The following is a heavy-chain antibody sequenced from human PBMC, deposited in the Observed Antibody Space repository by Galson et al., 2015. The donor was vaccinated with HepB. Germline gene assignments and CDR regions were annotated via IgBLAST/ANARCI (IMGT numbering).Heavy chain of an antibody. J-gene: IGHJ2*01. CDR2: ISSNGGST. Sequence: SLRLSCAASGFTFSSYAMHWVRQAPGKGLEYVSAISSNGGSTYYADSVKGRFTISRDNSKNTLYLQMSSLRAEDTAVYYCVKGGIAAAARLRSWYFDLWGQGTLVTVSS. V-gene: IGHV3-64D*06. CDR1: GFTFSSYA. CDR3: VKGGIAAAARLRSWYFDL. D-gene: IGHD6-13*01.